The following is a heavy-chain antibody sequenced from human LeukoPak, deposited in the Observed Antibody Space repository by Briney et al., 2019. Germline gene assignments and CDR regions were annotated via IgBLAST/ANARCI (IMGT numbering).Heavy chain of an antibody. CDR3: ARYGYYDTSGYKAFDY. Sequence: GGSLRLSCAASGFTFSNYWMNWVRQAPGKGLERVASIKEDGSEKYYVDSVKGRFTISRDNAKNSLYLQMNSLRAEDTAVYYCARYGYYDTSGYKAFDYWGQGTLVTVSS. D-gene: IGHD3-22*01. CDR1: GFTFSNYW. CDR2: IKEDGSEK. J-gene: IGHJ4*02. V-gene: IGHV3-7*05.